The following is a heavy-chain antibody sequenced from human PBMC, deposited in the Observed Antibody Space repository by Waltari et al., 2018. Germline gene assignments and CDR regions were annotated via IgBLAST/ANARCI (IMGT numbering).Heavy chain of an antibody. D-gene: IGHD2-15*01. CDR3: ASHYCSGGSCYFDY. J-gene: IGHJ4*02. V-gene: IGHV3-53*01. CDR2: IYSGAST. Sequence: EVQRVEPGGGFIQPGGSLRLACRVSGFAGRDYYISWVRQGPGTGLEWVSVIYSGASTYYADSVKGRFTISRDTSKNTVYLQMNSLRGEDTAVYFCASHYCSGGSCYFDYWGQGTLVTVSS. CDR1: GFAGRDYY.